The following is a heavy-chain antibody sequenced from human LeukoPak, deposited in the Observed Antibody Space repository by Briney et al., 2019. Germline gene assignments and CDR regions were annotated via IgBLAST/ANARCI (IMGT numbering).Heavy chain of an antibody. D-gene: IGHD2-2*01. J-gene: IGHJ4*02. Sequence: GASVKVSCKASGYTFTSYGISWVRQAPGQGLEWMGWISAYNGNTNYAQKLQGRVTMTTDKSTSTAYMELSSLRSEDTAVYYCAVLPDGEVPAANAAFPIDYWGQGTLVTVSS. CDR2: ISAYNGNT. V-gene: IGHV1-18*01. CDR1: GYTFTSYG. CDR3: AVLPDGEVPAANAAFPIDY.